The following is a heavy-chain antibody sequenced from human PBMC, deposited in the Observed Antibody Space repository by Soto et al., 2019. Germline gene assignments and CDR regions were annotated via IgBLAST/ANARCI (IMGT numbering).Heavy chain of an antibody. CDR3: AKDRTLRYFDWLQNPIDY. Sequence: PGGSLKLAFAASGFTFISYAMSWVRQSPGEGLEWVSAISGSCVSTYYADSVKGRFTISRDNSKNTLYLQMNSLRAEDTAVYYCAKDRTLRYFDWLQNPIDYWGQGTLVTVSS. V-gene: IGHV3-23*01. CDR1: GFTFISYA. D-gene: IGHD3-9*01. CDR2: ISGSCVST. J-gene: IGHJ4*02.